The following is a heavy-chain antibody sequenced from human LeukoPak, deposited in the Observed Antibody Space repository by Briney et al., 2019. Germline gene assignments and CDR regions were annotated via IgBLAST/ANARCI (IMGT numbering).Heavy chain of an antibody. D-gene: IGHD3-22*01. CDR1: GGSFSSYA. J-gene: IGHJ4*02. Sequence: SVKVSCKASGGSFSSYAISWVRQAPGQGLEWMGGIIPIFGTANYAQKFQGRVTITADESTSTAYMELSSLRSEDTAVYYCARDSGGIDYYDSSGYDYWGQGTLVTVSS. CDR3: ARDSGGIDYYDSSGYDY. CDR2: IIPIFGTA. V-gene: IGHV1-69*13.